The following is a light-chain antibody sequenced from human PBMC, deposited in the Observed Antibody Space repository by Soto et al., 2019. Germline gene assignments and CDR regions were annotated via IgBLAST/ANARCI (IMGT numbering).Light chain of an antibody. CDR3: CSYAGDSTYV. V-gene: IGLV2-23*02. CDR2: EVS. Sequence: QSALTQPASVSGSPGESIAISCTGTSSDVGSYNLVSWYQQHPGKAPKLMIYEVSKRPSGVSNRFSASKSGNTASLAISGLQAEDEADYYCCSYAGDSTYVFGSGTQVTVL. J-gene: IGLJ1*01. CDR1: SSDVGSYNL.